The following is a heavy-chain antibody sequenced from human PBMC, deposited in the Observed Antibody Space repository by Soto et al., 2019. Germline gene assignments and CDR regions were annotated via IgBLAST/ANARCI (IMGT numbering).Heavy chain of an antibody. V-gene: IGHV3-7*01. J-gene: IGHJ3*02. CDR3: ARDNRGSVVVVAATPDDAFDI. D-gene: IGHD2-15*01. CDR2: IKQDGSEK. CDR1: GFTFSSYW. Sequence: GGSLRLSCAASGFTFSSYWMSWVRQAPGKGLEWVANIKQDGSEKYYVDSVKGRFTISRDNAKNSLYLQMNSLRAEDTAVYYCARDNRGSVVVVAATPDDAFDIWGQGTMVTVSS.